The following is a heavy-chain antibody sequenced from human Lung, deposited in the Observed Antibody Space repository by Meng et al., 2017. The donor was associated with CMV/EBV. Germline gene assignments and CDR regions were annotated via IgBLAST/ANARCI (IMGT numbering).Heavy chain of an antibody. J-gene: IGHJ3*02. CDR3: ARERLYQPLWGDALDI. Sequence: GESLKISCAASGFTFNTYTMHWVRQAPGKGLEWVSSISSSRSYIYYADSVKGRFTISRDNAKNSLFLRLSSLRAEDTAVYYCARERLYQPLWGDALDIWGQGXMVTVSS. CDR1: GFTFNTYT. D-gene: IGHD2-2*01. V-gene: IGHV3-21*01. CDR2: ISSSRSYI.